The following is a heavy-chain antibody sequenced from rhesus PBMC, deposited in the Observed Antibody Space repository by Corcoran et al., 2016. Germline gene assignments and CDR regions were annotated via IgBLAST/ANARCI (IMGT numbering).Heavy chain of an antibody. Sequence: QVQLQESGPAVVKPSETLSLTCAVSGGSISSSNWWSWIRQSPGKGLEWIGYIYGSGSSTNYNPSLKSRVTLSVDTSKNQLSLKLSSVTAADTAVYYCASSIAGTTGAFDFWGQGLRVTVSS. J-gene: IGHJ3*01. D-gene: IGHD1-20*01. CDR1: GGSISSSNW. CDR2: IYGSGSST. V-gene: IGHV4-93*02. CDR3: ASSIAGTTGAFDF.